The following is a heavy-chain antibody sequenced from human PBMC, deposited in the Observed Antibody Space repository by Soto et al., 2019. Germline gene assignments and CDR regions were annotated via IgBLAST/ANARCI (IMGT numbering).Heavy chain of an antibody. CDR1: GGSISSGGYY. CDR2: IYYSGST. J-gene: IGHJ5*02. Sequence: PSETLSLTCTVSGGSISSGGYYWSWIRQHPGKGLEWIGYIYYSGSTYYNPSLKSRVTISVDTSKNQFSLKLSSVTAADTAVYYCARSGVTMVRGVINNWFDPWGQGTLVTVSS. D-gene: IGHD3-10*01. V-gene: IGHV4-31*03. CDR3: ARSGVTMVRGVINNWFDP.